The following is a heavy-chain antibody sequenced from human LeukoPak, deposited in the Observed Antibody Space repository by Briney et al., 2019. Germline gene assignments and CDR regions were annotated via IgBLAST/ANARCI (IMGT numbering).Heavy chain of an antibody. J-gene: IGHJ4*02. Sequence: PGGSLRLSCAASGFTFDTYGMHWVRQAPGKGLEWVAVISHDGVDKYYADSVKGRFTISRDNAKNSLYLQMNSLRAEDTAVYYCARGRKMATTDFDYWGQGTLVTVSS. V-gene: IGHV3-30*03. CDR1: GFTFDTYG. CDR2: ISHDGVDK. D-gene: IGHD5-24*01. CDR3: ARGRKMATTDFDY.